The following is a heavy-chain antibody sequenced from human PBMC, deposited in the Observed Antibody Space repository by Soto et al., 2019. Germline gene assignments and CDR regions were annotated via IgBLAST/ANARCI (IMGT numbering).Heavy chain of an antibody. Sequence: TFGDSYMSWIRQAPGKGLEWLSYISSSSSYTNYADSVKGRFTISRDNAKNSLYLQMNSLRAEDTAVYYCARDKEQQPGGMDVWGQGTTVTVSS. V-gene: IGHV3-11*06. D-gene: IGHD6-13*01. CDR2: ISSSSSYT. J-gene: IGHJ6*02. CDR3: ARDKEQQPGGMDV. CDR1: TFGDSY.